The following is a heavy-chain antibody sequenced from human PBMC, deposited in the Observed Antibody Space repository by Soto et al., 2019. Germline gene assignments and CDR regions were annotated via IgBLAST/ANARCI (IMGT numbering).Heavy chain of an antibody. V-gene: IGHV3-15*07. CDR2: IKTNTEGGTT. J-gene: IGHJ6*02. D-gene: IGHD2-15*01. CDR1: GLTISNAW. CDR3: TSGSVEGV. Sequence: EVQLVESGGGFIYPGGSLRLSCAASGLTISNAWMNWVRQAPGKGLEWVGRIKTNTEGGTTDYAAAVKGRFTVSRYDSKNTLYLQMNSLKTEDTAVYYCTSGSVEGVWGQGTTVTVSS.